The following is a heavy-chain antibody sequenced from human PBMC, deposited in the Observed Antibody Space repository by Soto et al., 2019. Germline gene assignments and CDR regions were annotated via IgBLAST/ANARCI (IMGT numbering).Heavy chain of an antibody. J-gene: IGHJ3*01. CDR3: ASPWGSFLSGRADALDV. Sequence: QVQLQESGPGLVKPSGTLSLTCDVSGGSISSSTWWCWVRQAPGKGLEWIGEIYDNGGTNYSQYLRSRVTISLDKSKNQFSLRLKSVTAADTAFYYWASPWGSFLSGRADALDVWGPGTMVTVSS. CDR1: GGSISSSTW. D-gene: IGHD3-9*01. CDR2: IYDNGGT. V-gene: IGHV4-4*02.